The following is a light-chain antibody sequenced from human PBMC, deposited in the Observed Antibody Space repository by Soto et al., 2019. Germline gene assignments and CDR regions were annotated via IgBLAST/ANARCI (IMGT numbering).Light chain of an antibody. V-gene: IGLV2-23*02. J-gene: IGLJ3*02. CDR2: EVN. CDR3: CSYAGGSTYVL. CDR1: NSDVGSYDL. Sequence: QSALTQPASVSGSPGQSITISCTGTNSDVGSYDLVSWYQQHPGKATKLMIFEVNKRPSGVSNRFSGSKSGNTASLTISGLQAEDESDYYCCSYAGGSTYVLFGGGTKLTVL.